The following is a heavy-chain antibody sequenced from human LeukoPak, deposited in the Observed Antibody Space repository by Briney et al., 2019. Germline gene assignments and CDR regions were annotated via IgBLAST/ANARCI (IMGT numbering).Heavy chain of an antibody. V-gene: IGHV3-21*01. CDR3: ARAYCGSASCSRRVYYYSLDV. CDR1: GFTFSSYA. Sequence: GGSLRLSCAASGFTFSSYAMSWVRQAPGKGLEWVSSISSSSSYIYYADSLKGRFTISRDNAKNSLYLQMNSLRADDTAVYYCARAYCGSASCSRRVYYYSLDVWGQGTTVTVSS. CDR2: ISSSSSYI. J-gene: IGHJ6*02. D-gene: IGHD2-2*01.